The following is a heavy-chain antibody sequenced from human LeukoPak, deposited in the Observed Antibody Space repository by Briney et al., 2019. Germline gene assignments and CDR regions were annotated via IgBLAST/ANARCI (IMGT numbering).Heavy chain of an antibody. J-gene: IGHJ4*02. CDR1: GGSISSSSYY. V-gene: IGHV4-39*01. D-gene: IGHD2-15*01. CDR2: IYYSGST. CDR3: ARLCSGGSCYEEDYFDY. Sequence: AETLSLTCTVSGGSISSSSYYWGWIRQPPGKGLEWLGSIYYSGSTYYNPSLKSRVTISVDTSKNQFSLKLSSVTAADTAVYYCARLCSGGSCYEEDYFDYWGQGTLVTVSS.